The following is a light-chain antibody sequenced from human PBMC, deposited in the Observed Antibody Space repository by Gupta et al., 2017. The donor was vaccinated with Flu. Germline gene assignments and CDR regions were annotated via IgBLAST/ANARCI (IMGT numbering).Light chain of an antibody. CDR1: QSVSSN. CDR2: GAS. Sequence: EIVMTQSPATLSVSPGERATLSCRASQSVSSNLAWYQQKPGQAPRLLIYGASTRATGIPARFSGSGSGTEFTLTISSRQSEDFAVYYCQHENNWPRTFGQGTKLDIK. V-gene: IGKV3-15*01. CDR3: QHENNWPRT. J-gene: IGKJ2*02.